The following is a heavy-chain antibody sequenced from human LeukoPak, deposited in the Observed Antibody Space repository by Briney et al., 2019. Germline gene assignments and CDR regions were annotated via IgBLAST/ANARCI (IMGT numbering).Heavy chain of an antibody. D-gene: IGHD4-17*01. V-gene: IGHV3-53*01. CDR3: ARTYGDYVYILGY. Sequence: GGSLRLSCAASGFTVSSNYMSWVRQAPGRGLEWVSVIYSGGSTYYADSVKGRFTISRDISKNTVYLQMNSLRAEDTAVYYCARTYGDYVYILGYWGQGTLVTVSS. CDR2: IYSGGST. CDR1: GFTVSSNY. J-gene: IGHJ4*02.